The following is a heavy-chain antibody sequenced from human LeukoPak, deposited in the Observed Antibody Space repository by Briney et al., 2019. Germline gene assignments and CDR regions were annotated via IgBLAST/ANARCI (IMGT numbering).Heavy chain of an antibody. CDR1: GYTFTDYY. CDR3: ARANFLYCSSTTCLFDY. D-gene: IGHD2-2*01. CDR2: INPNSGDT. Sequence: SSVKVSCKASGYTFTDYYMHWVRQAPGQGFEWMGWINPNSGDTNYAQNFQGRVTMTRDTSSSTAHMELSRLRSDETAVYYCARANFLYCSSTTCLFDYWSRGPLVIVSS. J-gene: IGHJ4*02. V-gene: IGHV1-2*02.